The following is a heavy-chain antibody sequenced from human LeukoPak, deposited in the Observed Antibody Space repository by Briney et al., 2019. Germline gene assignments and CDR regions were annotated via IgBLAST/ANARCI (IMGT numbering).Heavy chain of an antibody. V-gene: IGHV1-69*13. J-gene: IGHJ4*02. CDR3: ARVGSRKTYGSGNYFDY. CDR1: GGTFSSYA. D-gene: IGHD3-10*01. CDR2: IIPIFGTA. Sequence: SVKVSCKASGGTFSSYAISWVRQAPGQGLEWMGGIIPIFGTANYAQKFQGRVTITADESTSTAYMELSSLRSEDTAVYYCARVGSRKTYGSGNYFDYWGQGTLVTVSS.